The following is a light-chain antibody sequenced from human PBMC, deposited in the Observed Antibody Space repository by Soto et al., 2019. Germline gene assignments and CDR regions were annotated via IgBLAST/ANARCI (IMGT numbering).Light chain of an antibody. J-gene: IGKJ1*01. CDR2: AAS. V-gene: IGKV1-8*01. Sequence: IQMTQSPSTLXASXGDRVTITCLASQGISSYLAWYQQKPGIAPKLLIYAASTLQSGVPSRFSGSGSGTDFTLTISCLQSEDFATYYCQQYYSYSWTFGQGTKVDI. CDR3: QQYYSYSWT. CDR1: QGISSY.